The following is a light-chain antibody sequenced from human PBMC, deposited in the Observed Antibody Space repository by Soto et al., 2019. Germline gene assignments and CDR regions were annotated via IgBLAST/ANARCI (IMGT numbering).Light chain of an antibody. J-gene: IGLJ1*01. CDR2: EVN. V-gene: IGLV2-8*01. CDR3: TSHAGTINFPYI. CDR1: SSDVGAYNY. Sequence: QSVLTQPPSASGSPGQSVSISCTGTSSDVGAYNYVSWYQHHPGKAPKLMVYEVNNRPSGVPDRFSGSKSGNTASLTVSGLQAEDEADYYCTSHAGTINFPYIFGTGTKVTVL.